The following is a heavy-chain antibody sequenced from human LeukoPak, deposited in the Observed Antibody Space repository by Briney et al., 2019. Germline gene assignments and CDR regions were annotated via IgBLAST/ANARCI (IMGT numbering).Heavy chain of an antibody. Sequence: GASVKVSCKASGYTFTSYDINWVRQATGQGLEWMGWMNPNSGNTGYAQKFQGRVTMTRNTSISTAYMELSSLRSEDTAVYYCARGDSYYYDFWSGYRTHPLDYWGQGTLVTVSS. CDR3: ARGDSYYYDFWSGYRTHPLDY. CDR2: MNPNSGNT. J-gene: IGHJ4*02. CDR1: GYTFTSYD. V-gene: IGHV1-8*01. D-gene: IGHD3-3*01.